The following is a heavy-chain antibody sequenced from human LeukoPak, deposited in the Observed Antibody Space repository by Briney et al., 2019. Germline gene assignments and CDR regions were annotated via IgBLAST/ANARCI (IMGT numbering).Heavy chain of an antibody. V-gene: IGHV3-9*03. J-gene: IGHJ4*02. D-gene: IGHD6-19*01. CDR1: GFTFDDYA. CDR2: ISWNSGSI. CDR3: ASSKQWLSTQFDY. Sequence: GGSLRLSCAASGFTFDDYAMHWVRRAPGKGLEWVSGISWNSGSIGYADSVKGRFTISRDNAKNSLYLQMNSLRAEDMALYYCASSKQWLSTQFDYWGQRTLVTVSS.